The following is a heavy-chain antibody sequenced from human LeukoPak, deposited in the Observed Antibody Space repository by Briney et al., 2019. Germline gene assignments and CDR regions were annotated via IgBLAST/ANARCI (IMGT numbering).Heavy chain of an antibody. J-gene: IGHJ5*02. CDR3: ARDHQYSTVTTLALYPNWFDP. CDR1: GYSFTSYG. Sequence: GASVKVSCKASGYSFTSYGISWVRQAPGQGLEWMGWISAYNGNTNYAQKVQGRVTMTTDTSTSTAYMELRSLRSDDTAVYYCARDHQYSTVTTLALYPNWFDPWGQGTLVTVSS. D-gene: IGHD4-11*01. V-gene: IGHV1-18*01. CDR2: ISAYNGNT.